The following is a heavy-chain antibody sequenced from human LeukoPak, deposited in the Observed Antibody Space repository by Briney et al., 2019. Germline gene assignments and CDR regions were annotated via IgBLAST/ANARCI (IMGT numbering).Heavy chain of an antibody. V-gene: IGHV1-69*05. CDR1: GGTFSSYA. CDR3: ARGDVVVVAATQARGSYYYMDV. J-gene: IGHJ6*03. Sequence: ASVKVSCKASGGTFSSYAISWVRQAPGQGLEWMGGIIPIFGTANYAQKFQGRVRITTDESTSTAYMELSSLRSEDTAVYYCARGDVVVVAATQARGSYYYMDVWGKGTTVTVSS. D-gene: IGHD2-15*01. CDR2: IIPIFGTA.